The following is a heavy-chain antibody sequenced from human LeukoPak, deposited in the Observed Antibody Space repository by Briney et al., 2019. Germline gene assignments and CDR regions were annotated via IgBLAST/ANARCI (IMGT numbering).Heavy chain of an antibody. J-gene: IGHJ4*02. D-gene: IGHD3-22*01. Sequence: SETLSLTCTVSGGSISSYYWSWIRQPPGKGLEWIGYIYYSGSTNYNPSLKSRVTISVDTSKNQFSLKLSSVTAADTAVYYCARYYYDSSGYYYTYYFDYWGQKTLVTVSS. CDR2: IYYSGST. CDR3: ARYYYDSSGYYYTYYFDY. CDR1: GGSISSYY. V-gene: IGHV4-59*08.